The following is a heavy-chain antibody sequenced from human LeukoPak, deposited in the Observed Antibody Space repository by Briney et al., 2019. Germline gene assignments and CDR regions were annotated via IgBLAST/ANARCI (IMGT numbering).Heavy chain of an antibody. V-gene: IGHV1-69*13. CDR1: GGTFSSYA. CDR3: ARVVAAGNWFDP. D-gene: IGHD6-13*01. Sequence: SVKVSCKASGGTFSSYAISWVRQAPGQGLEWMGGIIPIFGTANYAQKFQGRVTITADESTSTAYMELRSLRSDDTAVYYCARVVAAGNWFDPWGQGTLVTVSS. J-gene: IGHJ5*02. CDR2: IIPIFGTA.